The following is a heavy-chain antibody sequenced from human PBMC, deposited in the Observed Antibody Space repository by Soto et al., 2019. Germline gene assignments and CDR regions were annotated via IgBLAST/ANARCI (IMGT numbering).Heavy chain of an antibody. Sequence: SVKVSCKASGGTFNSYVFNWVRQAPGQGLEWMGGIISIFGTPNYGQKFQGRVTLSVDTSTNQCSLTLSSMTAADTAVYYCALRSMAVVPEYWGQGTLVTVSS. J-gene: IGHJ4*02. V-gene: IGHV1-69*06. CDR2: IISIFGTP. CDR1: GGTFNSYV. D-gene: IGHD3-22*01. CDR3: ALRSMAVVPEY.